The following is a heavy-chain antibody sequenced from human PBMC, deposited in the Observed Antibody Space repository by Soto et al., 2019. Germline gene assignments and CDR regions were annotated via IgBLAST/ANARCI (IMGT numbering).Heavy chain of an antibody. CDR2: ISVHNGNT. CDR1: GYTFTSYG. D-gene: IGHD3-10*02. V-gene: IGHV1-18*01. CDR3: ARGGFYVSYFYCVMDV. J-gene: IGHJ6*02. Sequence: QVQLVQSGAEVKEPGASVKVSCKASGYTFTSYGISWVRQAPGQGLEWMGWISVHNGNTKYPQKLQGRLTMTTDTSTSIAYMELRSMRSDDTDVYYCARGGFYVSYFYCVMDVWGQGTTVTVSS.